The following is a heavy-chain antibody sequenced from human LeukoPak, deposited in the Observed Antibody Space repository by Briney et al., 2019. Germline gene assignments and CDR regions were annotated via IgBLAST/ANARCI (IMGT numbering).Heavy chain of an antibody. D-gene: IGHD3-22*01. Sequence: GRSLRLSCAASGFTFDDYAMHWVRQAPGKGLEWVSGISWNSGSIGYADSVKGRFTISGDNAKNSLYLQMNSLRAEDTALYYCAKLSYDSSGYYGDAFDIWGQGTMVTVSS. CDR1: GFTFDDYA. CDR3: AKLSYDSSGYYGDAFDI. CDR2: ISWNSGSI. J-gene: IGHJ3*02. V-gene: IGHV3-9*01.